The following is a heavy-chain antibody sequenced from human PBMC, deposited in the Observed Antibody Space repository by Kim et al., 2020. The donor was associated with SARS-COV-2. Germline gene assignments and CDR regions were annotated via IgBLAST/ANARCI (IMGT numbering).Heavy chain of an antibody. CDR2: INPSGGST. Sequence: ASLKVSCKASGYTFTSYYMHWVRQAPGQGLEWMGIINPSGGSTSYAQKFQGRVTMTRDTSTSTVYMELSSLRSEDTAVYYCARDRGGDNWFDPWGQGTLVTVSS. CDR1: GYTFTSYY. CDR3: ARDRGGDNWFDP. D-gene: IGHD3-10*01. J-gene: IGHJ5*02. V-gene: IGHV1-46*01.